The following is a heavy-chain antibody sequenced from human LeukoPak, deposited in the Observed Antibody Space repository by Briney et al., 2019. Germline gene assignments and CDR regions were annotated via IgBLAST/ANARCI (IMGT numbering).Heavy chain of an antibody. V-gene: IGHV3-53*01. Sequence: WGSLRLSCAASGFTVSSNYMSWVRQAPGKGLEWVSVIYSGGSTYYADSVKGRFTISRDNSKNTLYLQMNSLRAEDTAVYYCARLYCSGGSCHFDYWGQGTLVTVSS. D-gene: IGHD2-15*01. J-gene: IGHJ4*02. CDR3: ARLYCSGGSCHFDY. CDR2: IYSGGST. CDR1: GFTVSSNY.